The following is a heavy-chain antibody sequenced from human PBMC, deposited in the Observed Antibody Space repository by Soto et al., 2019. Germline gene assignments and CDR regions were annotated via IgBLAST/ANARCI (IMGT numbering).Heavy chain of an antibody. Sequence: EVQLVESGGGLVQPGGSLRLSCAASGFTFSTYSMNWVRQAPGKGLEWVSYISSSSSTIYYADSLKGRFTISRDNAKNSLYQRIHSLRDDDTAVYYCARGGYYFDYWGQGILVTVSS. J-gene: IGHJ4*02. CDR3: ARGGYYFDY. CDR1: GFTFSTYS. V-gene: IGHV3-48*02. CDR2: ISSSSSTI. D-gene: IGHD5-12*01.